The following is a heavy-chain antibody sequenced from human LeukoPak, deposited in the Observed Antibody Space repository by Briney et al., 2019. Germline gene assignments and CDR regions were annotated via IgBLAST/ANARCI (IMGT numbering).Heavy chain of an antibody. D-gene: IGHD3-10*01. CDR3: ARVESALWFGTYYFDY. V-gene: IGHV1-8*01. CDR1: GYTFTSYD. Sequence: GASVKVSCKASGYTFTSYDINWVRRATGQGLEWIGWMNPNSGNTDYAQKFQGRVTMTRNTSISTAYMELSSLRSEDTAVYYCARVESALWFGTYYFDYWGQGTLVTVSS. J-gene: IGHJ4*02. CDR2: MNPNSGNT.